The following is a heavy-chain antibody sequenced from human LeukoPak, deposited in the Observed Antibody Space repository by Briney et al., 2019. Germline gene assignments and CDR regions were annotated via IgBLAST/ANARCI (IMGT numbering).Heavy chain of an antibody. CDR2: ISSSSSYI. Sequence: PGGSLRLSCAASGFTFSSYSMTWVRQAPGKGLEWVSSISSSSSYIYYADSVKGRFTISRDNAKNSLYLQMNSLRAEDTAVYYCASHRGGLAFDYWGQGTLVTVSS. CDR1: GFTFSSYS. D-gene: IGHD6-19*01. J-gene: IGHJ4*02. CDR3: ASHRGGLAFDY. V-gene: IGHV3-21*01.